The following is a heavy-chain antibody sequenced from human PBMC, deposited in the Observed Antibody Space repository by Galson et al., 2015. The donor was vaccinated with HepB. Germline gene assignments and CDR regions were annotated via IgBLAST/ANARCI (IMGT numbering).Heavy chain of an antibody. CDR2: ISGSGGST. D-gene: IGHD6-19*01. J-gene: IGHJ4*02. Sequence: SLRLSCAASGFTFSSYAMSWVRQAPGKGLEWVSAISGSGGSTYYADSVKGRFTISRDNSKNTLYLQMNSLRAEDTAVYYCAKDRDYTSGWYLGIFDYWGQGTLVTVSS. V-gene: IGHV3-23*01. CDR3: AKDRDYTSGWYLGIFDY. CDR1: GFTFSSYA.